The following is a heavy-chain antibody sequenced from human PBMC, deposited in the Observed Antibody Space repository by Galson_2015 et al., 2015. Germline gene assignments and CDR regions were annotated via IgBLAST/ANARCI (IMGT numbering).Heavy chain of an antibody. CDR1: EDSVSSNSVI. J-gene: IGHJ4*02. D-gene: IGHD1-26*01. CDR3: VKAPAGTYGIFQY. V-gene: IGHV6-1*01. CDR2: TYYRSKWYI. Sequence: CAISEDSVSSNSVIWHWIRQSPSRGLEWLGRTYYRSKWYIDYAASVNSRITINPDTSKNQFSLRLNSVTPEDTAVYYCVKAPAGTYGIFQYWGQGTLVTVSS.